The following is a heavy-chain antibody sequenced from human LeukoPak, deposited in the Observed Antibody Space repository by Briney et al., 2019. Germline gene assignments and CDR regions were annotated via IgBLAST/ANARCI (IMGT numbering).Heavy chain of an antibody. Sequence: SETLSLTCTVSGGSISSYYWSWIRQPPGKGLEWIGYIYYGGSTNYNPSLKSRVTISVDTSKNQFSLKLSSVTAADTAVYYCARGVNYYGSGSYYYFDYWGQGTLVTVSS. CDR3: ARGVNYYGSGSYYYFDY. CDR1: GGSISSYY. CDR2: IYYGGST. J-gene: IGHJ4*02. D-gene: IGHD3-10*01. V-gene: IGHV4-59*01.